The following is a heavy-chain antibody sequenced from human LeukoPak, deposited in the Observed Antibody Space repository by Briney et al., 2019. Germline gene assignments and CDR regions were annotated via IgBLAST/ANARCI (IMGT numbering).Heavy chain of an antibody. V-gene: IGHV4-4*09. CDR3: ASPRTSYRYTFDY. Sequence: WETLSLTCAVSVASISNYYWSWIRQAPGKGLEWIGYISTSGSTNYNPSLKSRVSISLDTSNNRFSLNLNFVTAADTAVYFCASPRTSYRYTFDYWGPGALVTVSS. CDR2: ISTSGST. D-gene: IGHD5-18*01. J-gene: IGHJ4*02. CDR1: VASISNYY.